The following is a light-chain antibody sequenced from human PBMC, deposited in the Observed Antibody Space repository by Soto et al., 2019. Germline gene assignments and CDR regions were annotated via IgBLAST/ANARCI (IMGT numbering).Light chain of an antibody. CDR1: QSVSSSY. CDR3: QQYGSSPPYT. J-gene: IGKJ2*01. V-gene: IGKV3-20*01. CDR2: GAS. Sequence: EIVLTQSPGTLSLSPGERATLSCRASQSVSSSYLAWYQQKPGQAPRLLIYGASSRATGIPDRFSGRGSGTDFTLTISRLEPEDFAVYYCQQYGSSPPYTFGQGTMLEIK.